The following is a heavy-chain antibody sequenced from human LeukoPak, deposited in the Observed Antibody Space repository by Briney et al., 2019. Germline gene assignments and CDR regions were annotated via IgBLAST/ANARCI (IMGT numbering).Heavy chain of an antibody. V-gene: IGHV3-48*01. CDR2: ISSSGSTI. J-gene: IGHJ2*01. Sequence: TGGSLRLSCAASGFTFSSNYMSWVRQAPGKGLEWVSYISSSGSTIYYADSVKGRFTISRENAKNSLYLQMNSLRAGDTAVYYCARAAYSSTWYSRYFDLWGRGTLVTVSS. CDR1: GFTFSSNY. D-gene: IGHD6-13*01. CDR3: ARAAYSSTWYSRYFDL.